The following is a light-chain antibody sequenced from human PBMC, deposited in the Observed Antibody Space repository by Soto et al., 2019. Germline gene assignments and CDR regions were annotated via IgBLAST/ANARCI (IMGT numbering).Light chain of an antibody. CDR2: EVS. CDR3: SSYARRSTLV. Sequence: QSVLTQPASVSGSPGQSITISCTGTSSDVGDYNYVSWYQQHPGKAPKLIIYEVSNRASGVSTRFSGSRSGNTASLTISGLQAEDEADYYCSSYARRSTLVFGGGTKVTVL. V-gene: IGLV2-14*01. J-gene: IGLJ3*02. CDR1: SSDVGDYNY.